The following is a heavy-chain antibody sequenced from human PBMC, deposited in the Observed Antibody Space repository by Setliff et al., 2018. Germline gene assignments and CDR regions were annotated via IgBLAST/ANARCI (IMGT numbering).Heavy chain of an antibody. CDR3: AREVVGAPSAFDI. CDR2: ITGSSGTI. D-gene: IGHD1-26*01. J-gene: IGHJ3*02. V-gene: IGHV3-48*01. Sequence: LRLSCAASGFIFSSYAMVWVRQAPGKGLEWLSYITGSSGTIYYADSVKGRFTISRDNAKNSLYLQMNSLRAEDTAVYYCAREVVGAPSAFDIWGQGTMVTVSS. CDR1: GFIFSSYA.